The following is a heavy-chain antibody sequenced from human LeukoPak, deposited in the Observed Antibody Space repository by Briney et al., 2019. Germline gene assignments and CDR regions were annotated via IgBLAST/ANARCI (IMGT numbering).Heavy chain of an antibody. D-gene: IGHD3-22*01. J-gene: IGHJ4*02. V-gene: IGHV1-69*13. CDR2: ITPLFGTA. Sequence: ASVKVSCKASGGTFSKYTISWVRQRPGQGLEWMGGITPLFGTANYAQKFQGRVTITADESASTAYMELSSLRSEDTAVYYCASGPPSWGYYDSSGPTTGDYWGQGTLVTVSS. CDR1: GGTFSKYT. CDR3: ASGPPSWGYYDSSGPTTGDY.